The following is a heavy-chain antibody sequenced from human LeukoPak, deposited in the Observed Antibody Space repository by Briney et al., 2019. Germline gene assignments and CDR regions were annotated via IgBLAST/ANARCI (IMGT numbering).Heavy chain of an antibody. V-gene: IGHV4-59*11. D-gene: IGHD3-10*01. J-gene: IGHJ4*02. CDR1: GGSMSSHY. CDR3: ARDREVGFDY. Sequence: SETLSLTCTVSGGSMSSHYWTWIRQPPGKGLEWIGYVYYSGSTNYNPSLNSRVTISVETSKKQFSLKLSSVTAADTAVYYCARDREVGFDYWGQGTLVTVSS. CDR2: VYYSGST.